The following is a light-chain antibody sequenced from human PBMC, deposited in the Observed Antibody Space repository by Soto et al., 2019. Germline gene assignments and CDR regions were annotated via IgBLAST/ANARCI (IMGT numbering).Light chain of an antibody. CDR2: EVN. J-gene: IGLJ1*01. CDR3: TSYAGGNNV. Sequence: ALTQPPSASGSPGQSVTISCTGTSSDVGAYNYVSWYQQYPGKVPKLMVYEVNKRPSGVPDRFSGSKSGNTASLTVSGLQAEDEADYYCTSYAGGNNVFGTGTKVTVL. V-gene: IGLV2-8*01. CDR1: SSDVGAYNY.